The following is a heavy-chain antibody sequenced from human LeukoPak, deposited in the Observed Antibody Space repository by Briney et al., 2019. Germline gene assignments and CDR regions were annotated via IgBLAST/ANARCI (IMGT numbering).Heavy chain of an antibody. J-gene: IGHJ4*02. V-gene: IGHV3-7*01. Sequence: PGRSLRLSCTGFGFTFRDYAVSWVRPAPGKGLEWVANIKQDGSEKYYVDSVKGRFTISRDNAKKSLYLQMNSLRAEDTAVYYCASDRSNWYNYFDYWGQGTLVTVSS. D-gene: IGHD6-13*01. CDR1: GFTFRDYA. CDR2: IKQDGSEK. CDR3: ASDRSNWYNYFDY.